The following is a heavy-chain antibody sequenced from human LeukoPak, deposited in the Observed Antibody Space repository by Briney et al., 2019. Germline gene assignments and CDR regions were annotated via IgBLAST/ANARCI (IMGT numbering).Heavy chain of an antibody. CDR2: ISHSGST. D-gene: IGHD3-10*01. J-gene: IGHJ4*02. CDR3: ARVGGLLPLDY. Sequence: SETLSLTCAVSGYSISSGYYWGWIRQPPGKGLEWIGSISHSGSTYYNPSLKSRVTISVDTSKNQFSLKLSSVTAADTAVYYCARVGGLLPLDYWGQGTLVTVSS. V-gene: IGHV4-38-2*01. CDR1: GYSISSGYY.